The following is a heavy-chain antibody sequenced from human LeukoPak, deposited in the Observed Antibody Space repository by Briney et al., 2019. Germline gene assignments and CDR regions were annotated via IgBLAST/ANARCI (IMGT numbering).Heavy chain of an antibody. CDR2: ISYDGSNI. V-gene: IGHV3-30-3*01. Sequence: PGGSLRLSCAASGFTFSNYAMHWVRQAPGKGSEWVAVISYDGSNIYYADSVKGRFTISRDNSKNTLYLQMNSLRAEDTAVYYCARRSGGSCLDYWGQGTLVTVSS. D-gene: IGHD2-15*01. CDR1: GFTFSNYA. CDR3: ARRSGGSCLDY. J-gene: IGHJ4*02.